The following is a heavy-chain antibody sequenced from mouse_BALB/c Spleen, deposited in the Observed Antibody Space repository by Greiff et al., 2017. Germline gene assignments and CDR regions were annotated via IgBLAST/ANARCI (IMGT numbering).Heavy chain of an antibody. CDR3: ARGPNCYGAY. V-gene: IGHV1-54*01. J-gene: IGHJ3*01. Sequence: QVQLQQSGAELVRPGTSVKVSCKASGYAFTNYLIEWVKQRPGQGLEWIGVINPGSGGTNYNEKFKGKATLTADKSSSTAYMQLSSLTSDDSAVYFCARGPNCYGAYWGQGTLVTVSA. CDR2: INPGSGGT. CDR1: GYAFTNYL. D-gene: IGHD4-1*02.